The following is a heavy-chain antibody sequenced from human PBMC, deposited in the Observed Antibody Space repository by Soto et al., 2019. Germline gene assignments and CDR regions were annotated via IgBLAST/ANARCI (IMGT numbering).Heavy chain of an antibody. CDR1: GYTFTNYG. Sequence: ASVKVSCKASGYTFTNYGISWVRQAPGQGLEWMGWISAYNGNTKYAQKLQGRVTMTTDTSTSTAYMELRSLRSDDTAVYYCARGVGSGSYYNQYTWFDPWGQGILVTVSS. D-gene: IGHD3-10*01. CDR2: ISAYNGNT. V-gene: IGHV1-18*01. CDR3: ARGVGSGSYYNQYTWFDP. J-gene: IGHJ5*02.